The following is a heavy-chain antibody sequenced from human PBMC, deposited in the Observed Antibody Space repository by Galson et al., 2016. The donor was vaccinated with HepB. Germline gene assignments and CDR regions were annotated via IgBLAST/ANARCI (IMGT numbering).Heavy chain of an antibody. D-gene: IGHD3-9*01. CDR3: ARFYDILYYYYGMDV. V-gene: IGHV3-11*06. J-gene: IGHJ6*02. CDR2: ISSTSSYT. CDR1: GFTSSDYY. Sequence: SLRLSCAASGFTSSDYYMSWIRQAPGKGLEWVSYISSTSSYTNYAKSVKGRFTISRDNAKNSLFLQMNSLRVEDTAVYYCARFYDILYYYYGMDVWGQGTTVTVSS.